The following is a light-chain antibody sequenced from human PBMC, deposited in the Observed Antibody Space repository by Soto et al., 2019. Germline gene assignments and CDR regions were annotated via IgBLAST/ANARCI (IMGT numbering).Light chain of an antibody. J-gene: IGKJ5*01. CDR3: QQYNNWPGT. V-gene: IGKV3-15*01. CDR2: GAS. CDR1: QSVSSN. Sequence: EIVMTQSPATLSVSPGERATLSCRASQSVSSNLAWYQQKPGQAPRLLIYGASTRATAVPARFSGSGSGTEFSLTISSLQSEDFAVYYCQQYNNWPGTFGQGTRLEI.